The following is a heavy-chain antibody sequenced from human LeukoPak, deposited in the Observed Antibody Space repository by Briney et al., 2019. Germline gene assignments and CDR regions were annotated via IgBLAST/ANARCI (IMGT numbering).Heavy chain of an antibody. CDR1: GYSFTSYW. Sequence: GEPLKISCKGSGYSFTSYWIGWVRQMPGKGLEWMGIIYPGDSDTRYSPSSQGQVSISADKSISTAYLQWSSLKASDTAMYYCARLPIRGYRGFDNWGQGTLVTVSS. CDR2: IYPGDSDT. CDR3: ARLPIRGYRGFDN. V-gene: IGHV5-51*01. D-gene: IGHD5-12*01. J-gene: IGHJ4*02.